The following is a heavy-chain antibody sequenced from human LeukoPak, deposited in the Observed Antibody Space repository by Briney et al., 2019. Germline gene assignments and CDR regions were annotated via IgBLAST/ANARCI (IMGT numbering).Heavy chain of an antibody. J-gene: IGHJ6*03. CDR1: GFTFSIYS. V-gene: IGHV4-38-2*02. D-gene: IGHD2-15*01. CDR3: AREGRYCGGGRCSYMDV. CDR2: IYHSGSP. Sequence: GSLRLSCVASGFTFSIYSMNWVRQAPGKGLEWIGSIYHSGSPYYNSSLKSRVTISVDTSKNQFSLKLSSVTAADTAVYYCAREGRYCGGGRCSYMDVWGKGTTVTVSS.